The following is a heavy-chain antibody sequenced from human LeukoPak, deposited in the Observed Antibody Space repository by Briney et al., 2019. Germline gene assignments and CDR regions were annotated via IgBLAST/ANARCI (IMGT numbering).Heavy chain of an antibody. Sequence: SVKVSCKASGGIFSSYTISWVRQAPGQGLEWMGRIIPILGIANYAQKFQGRVTITADKSTSTAYMELSSLRSEDTAVYYCARVPEDSSGWYRAIDYWGQGTLVTVSS. CDR1: GGIFSSYT. V-gene: IGHV1-69*02. CDR3: ARVPEDSSGWYRAIDY. CDR2: IIPILGIA. J-gene: IGHJ4*02. D-gene: IGHD6-13*01.